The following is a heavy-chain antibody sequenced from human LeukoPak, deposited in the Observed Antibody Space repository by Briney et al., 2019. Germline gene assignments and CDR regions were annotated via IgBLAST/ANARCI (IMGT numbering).Heavy chain of an antibody. CDR3: RCGSGAFDI. D-gene: IGHD3-10*01. V-gene: IGHV3-74*01. CDR1: GXTFSSYW. J-gene: IGHJ3*02. CDR2: INTDGSTT. Sequence: GGSLRLSCAASGXTFSSYWIHWVRQAPGKGPVWVSRINTDGSTTSYADSVKGRFTISRDNTKNTVYLQMNSLRAEDTAVYYCRCGSGAFDIWGQGTMVTVSS.